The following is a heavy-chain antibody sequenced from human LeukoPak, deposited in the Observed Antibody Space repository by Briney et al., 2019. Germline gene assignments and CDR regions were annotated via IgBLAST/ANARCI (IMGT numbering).Heavy chain of an antibody. CDR2: IYYSGST. J-gene: IGHJ6*04. D-gene: IGHD3-10*01. V-gene: IGHV4-59*01. Sequence: SETLSLTCTVSGGSISSYYRSWIRQPPGKGLEWIGYIYYSGSTNYNPSLKSRVTISVDTSKNQFSLKLSSVTAADTAVYYCARDYGVSGYYGMDVWGKGTTVTVSS. CDR1: GGSISSYY. CDR3: ARDYGVSGYYGMDV.